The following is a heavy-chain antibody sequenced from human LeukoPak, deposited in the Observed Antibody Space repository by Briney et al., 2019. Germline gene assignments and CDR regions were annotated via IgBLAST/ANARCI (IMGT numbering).Heavy chain of an antibody. Sequence: PGGSLRPSCAASGFTFSSYAMHWVRQAPGKGLEWVAVISYDGSNKYYADSVKGRFTISRDNSKNTLYLQMNSLRAEDTAVYYCARGSCSGGSCYWSFDYWGQGTLVTVSS. CDR3: ARGSCSGGSCYWSFDY. CDR1: GFTFSSYA. J-gene: IGHJ4*02. D-gene: IGHD2-15*01. V-gene: IGHV3-30-3*01. CDR2: ISYDGSNK.